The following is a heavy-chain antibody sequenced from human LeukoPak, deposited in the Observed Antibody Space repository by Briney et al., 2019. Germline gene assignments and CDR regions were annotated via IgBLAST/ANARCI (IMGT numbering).Heavy chain of an antibody. Sequence: PGGSLRLSCAASGFTISSYGMHWVRQAPGKGLEWVAVISYDGSNKYYADSVKGRFTISRDNSKNTLYLQMNSLRAEDTAVYYCARHSKVTTADYWGQGTLVTVSS. J-gene: IGHJ4*02. CDR2: ISYDGSNK. CDR1: GFTISSYG. V-gene: IGHV3-30*03. D-gene: IGHD4-17*01. CDR3: ARHSKVTTADY.